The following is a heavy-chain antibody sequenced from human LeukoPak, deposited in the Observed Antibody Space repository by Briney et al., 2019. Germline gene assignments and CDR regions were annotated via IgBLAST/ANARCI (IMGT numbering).Heavy chain of an antibody. CDR3: ARAKRVGSINAFDI. CDR1: GFAFDEHG. J-gene: IGHJ3*02. D-gene: IGHD1-26*01. CDR2: INWNGGST. Sequence: GGSLRLSCTASGFAFDEHGMSWVRQVPGKGLEWVSGINWNGGSTGYADSVQGRFTISRDNAKNSLYLQMNSLRAEDTALYYCARAKRVGSINAFDIWGQGTMVTVSS. V-gene: IGHV3-20*04.